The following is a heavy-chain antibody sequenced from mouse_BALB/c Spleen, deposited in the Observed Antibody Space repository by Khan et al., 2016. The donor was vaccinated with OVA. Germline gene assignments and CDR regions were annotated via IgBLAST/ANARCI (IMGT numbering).Heavy chain of an antibody. CDR3: ATLDGNPCAF. D-gene: IGHD2-1*01. J-gene: IGHJ3*01. CDR2: IDPPNDDS. CDR1: GFNIKDTY. Sequence: EVQLQESGAELVKPGASVKLSCSASGFNIKDTYIHWMKQRPEQGLEWIGRIDPPNDDSKYGPKFQAQATLTADTSSNTAYLQLSSLTSEDTAVYYCATLDGNPCAFWGEGTLVSVSA. V-gene: IGHV14-3*02.